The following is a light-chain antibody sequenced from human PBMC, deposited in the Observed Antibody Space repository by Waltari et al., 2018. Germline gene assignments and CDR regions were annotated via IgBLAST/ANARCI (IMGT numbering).Light chain of an antibody. J-gene: IGKJ1*01. CDR2: WAS. V-gene: IGKV4-1*01. Sequence: DIVMTQSPDSLAVSLGERATINCKSSQSVLYSPNNKNYLAWYQQKPGQPPKLLIYWASTRESGVPDRFRGSGSGTDFTLTISSLQAEDVAVYYCQQYYSTPGTFGQGTKVEIK. CDR1: QSVLYSPNNKNY. CDR3: QQYYSTPGT.